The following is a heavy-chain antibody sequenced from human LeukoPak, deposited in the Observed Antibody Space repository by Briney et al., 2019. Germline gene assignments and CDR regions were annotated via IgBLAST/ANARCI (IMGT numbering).Heavy chain of an antibody. D-gene: IGHD1-1*01. V-gene: IGHV3-20*04. CDR1: GFTFDDHG. J-gene: IGHJ4*02. CDR2: INWNGGST. Sequence: GGSLRLSCLASGFTFDDHGMSWVRQAPGKGLEWVSNINWNGGSTGYVDSVKGRFTISRDNGEDSLYLQINSLRVEDTAFYYCARDVSWGTSYFDYWGQGILVTVSS. CDR3: ARDVSWGTSYFDY.